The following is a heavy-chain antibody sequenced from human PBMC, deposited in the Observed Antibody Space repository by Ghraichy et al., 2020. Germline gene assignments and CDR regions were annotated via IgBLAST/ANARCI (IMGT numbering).Heavy chain of an antibody. CDR2: IYTSGST. Sequence: SETLSLTCTVSGGSISSYYWSWIRQPAGKGLEWIGRIYTSGSTNYNPSLKSRVTMSVDTSKNQFSLKLSSVTAADTAVYYCARDRSNYSGGDWFDPWGQGTLVTVSS. CDR1: GGSISSYY. D-gene: IGHD4/OR15-4a*01. CDR3: ARDRSNYSGGDWFDP. J-gene: IGHJ5*02. V-gene: IGHV4-4*07.